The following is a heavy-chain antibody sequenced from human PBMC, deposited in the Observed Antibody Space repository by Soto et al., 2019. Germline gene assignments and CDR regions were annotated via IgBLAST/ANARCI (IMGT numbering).Heavy chain of an antibody. D-gene: IGHD5-12*01. CDR1: GGSISSSSYY. CDR3: VRRRWWLRWAVGAFDI. V-gene: IGHV4-39*01. Sequence: PSETLSLTCTFSGGSISSSSYYWGWIRQPPGKGLEWIGSIYYSGSTYYNPSLKSRVTISVDTSKNQFSLKLSSVTAADTAVYYCVRRRWWLRWAVGAFDIWGQGTMVTVSS. J-gene: IGHJ3*02. CDR2: IYYSGST.